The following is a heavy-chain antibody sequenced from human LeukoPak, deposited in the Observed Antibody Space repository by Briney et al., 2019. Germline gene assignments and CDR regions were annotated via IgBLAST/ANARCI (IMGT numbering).Heavy chain of an antibody. D-gene: IGHD6-13*01. V-gene: IGHV4-39*01. CDR2: IYYSGST. CDR3: ARLIAAAGILGY. J-gene: IGHJ4*02. CDR1: GGSISSSSYY. Sequence: PSETLSLTCTVSGGSISSSSYYWCWIRQPPGKGLEWIGSIYYSGSTYYNPSLKSRVTISVDTSKNQFSLKLSSVTAADTAVYYCARLIAAAGILGYWGQGTLVTVSS.